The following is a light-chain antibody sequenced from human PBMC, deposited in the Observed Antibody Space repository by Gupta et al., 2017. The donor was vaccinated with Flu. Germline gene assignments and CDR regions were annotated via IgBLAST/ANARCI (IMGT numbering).Light chain of an antibody. CDR1: QSLLHSDGKTY. CDR2: EVS. V-gene: IGKV2-29*01. Sequence: DIVMTQTPLSLSVTPGQPASISCKSSQSLLHSDGKTYLYWYLQKPGQSPQLLIYEVSSRFSGVKDRGTGSESGTDSLRTVSMVKAEWVGSYYGLTFGRGTKVEIK. J-gene: IGKJ4*01. CDR3: LT.